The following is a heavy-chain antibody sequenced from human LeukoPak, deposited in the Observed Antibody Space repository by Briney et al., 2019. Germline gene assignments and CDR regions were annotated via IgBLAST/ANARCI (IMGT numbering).Heavy chain of an antibody. Sequence: ASVKVSCKASGYTFTGYYMHWVRQAPGQGLERMGRINPNSGGTNYAQKFQGRVTMTRDTSISTAYMELSRLRSDVTAVYYCARESGDSSGYDLAEYFQHWGQGTLVTVSS. CDR3: ARESGDSSGYDLAEYFQH. CDR1: GYTFTGYY. CDR2: INPNSGGT. V-gene: IGHV1-2*06. D-gene: IGHD3-22*01. J-gene: IGHJ1*01.